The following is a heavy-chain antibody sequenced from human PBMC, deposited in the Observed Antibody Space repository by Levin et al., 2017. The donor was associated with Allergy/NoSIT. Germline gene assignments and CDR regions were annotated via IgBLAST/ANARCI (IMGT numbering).Heavy chain of an antibody. CDR2: IKQDGSET. D-gene: IGHD3-16*02. CDR1: GFTFTSFW. V-gene: IGHV3-7*01. Sequence: GGSLRLSCAASGFTFTSFWMTWVRQAPGKGLEWVANIKQDGSETYYVDSVKGRFTISRDNAKNSVYLQMNSLTVDDTAVYYCAREEGWGYHYGMDVGGQGTTVTVSS. CDR3: AREEGWGYHYGMDV. J-gene: IGHJ6*02.